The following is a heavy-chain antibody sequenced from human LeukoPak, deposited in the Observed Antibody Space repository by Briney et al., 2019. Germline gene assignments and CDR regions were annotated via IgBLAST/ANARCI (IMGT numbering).Heavy chain of an antibody. D-gene: IGHD5-18*01. CDR3: AKDLRGGAYSSMPLNWFDP. CDR2: ISGSGGST. Sequence: GGSLRLSCAASGFTFSSYAMSWVRQAPGKGLEWVSAISGSGGSTYYADSVKGRFTISRDNSKNTLYLQMNSLRAEDTAVYYCAKDLRGGAYSSMPLNWFDPWGQGTLVTVSS. J-gene: IGHJ5*02. V-gene: IGHV3-23*01. CDR1: GFTFSSYA.